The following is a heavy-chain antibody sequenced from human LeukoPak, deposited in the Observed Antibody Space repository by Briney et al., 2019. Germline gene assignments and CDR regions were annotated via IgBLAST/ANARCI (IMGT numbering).Heavy chain of an antibody. CDR1: GLTVSSYS. V-gene: IGHV3-21*01. CDR3: AREAGTGERWYFDL. J-gene: IGHJ2*01. CDR2: IDTSTTYM. Sequence: PGGSLRLSCVASGLTVSSYSMNWVRQAPGKGLEWVSSIDTSTTYMTYADSVKGRFTISRDNARNSLYLQMNSLRAEDTAVYYCAREAGTGERWYFDLWGRGTLVTVSS. D-gene: IGHD7-27*01.